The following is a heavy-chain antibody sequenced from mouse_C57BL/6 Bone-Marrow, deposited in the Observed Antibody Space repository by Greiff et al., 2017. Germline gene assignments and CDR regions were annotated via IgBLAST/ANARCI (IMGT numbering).Heavy chain of an antibody. J-gene: IGHJ2*01. D-gene: IGHD3-3*01. Sequence: QVQLQQPGAELVKPGASVKLSCKASGYTFTSYWMHWVKQRPGRGLEWCGMFHPNSGSTNYNEKFKSKATLTVDNSSSTAFMQVTSLTSEDSAVYCCASTPRGLYYFDYWGQGTTLTVSS. CDR1: GYTFTSYW. CDR3: ASTPRGLYYFDY. CDR2: FHPNSGST. V-gene: IGHV1-64*01.